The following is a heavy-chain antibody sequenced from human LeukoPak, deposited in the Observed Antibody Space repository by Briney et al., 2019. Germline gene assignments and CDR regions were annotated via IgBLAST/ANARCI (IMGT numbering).Heavy chain of an antibody. CDR3: ARGQYSSSPVFDF. Sequence: SETLSLTCAVYGGSFSGYYWSWIRQPPGKGLEWIGEINHSGSTKYNPSLKSRVTISGDTSKHQFSLKLSSVTAADTAVYYCARGQYSSSPVFDFWGQGTLVTVSS. V-gene: IGHV4-34*01. D-gene: IGHD6-6*01. CDR1: GGSFSGYY. CDR2: INHSGST. J-gene: IGHJ4*02.